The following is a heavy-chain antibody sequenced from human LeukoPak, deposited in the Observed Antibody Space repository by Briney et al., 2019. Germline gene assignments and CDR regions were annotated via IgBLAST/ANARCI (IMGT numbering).Heavy chain of an antibody. J-gene: IGHJ4*02. CDR2: ISGNGGKV. Sequence: GGPLRLSCRASGFTFRSYALSWVRQAPGKGLEWVSAISGNGGKVYYADSVKGRFTISRDNSKNTLYLQMNSLRAEDTAVYYCARDGGKYDFDCWGQGTLVTVSS. D-gene: IGHD1-26*01. CDR1: GFTFRSYA. V-gene: IGHV3-23*01. CDR3: ARDGGKYDFDC.